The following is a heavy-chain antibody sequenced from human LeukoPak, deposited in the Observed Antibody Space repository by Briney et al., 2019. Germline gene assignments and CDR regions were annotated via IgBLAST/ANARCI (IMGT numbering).Heavy chain of an antibody. Sequence: SETLSLTCGVDGGSFSGFYWSWIRQPPGKGLEWIGEINHSGYTNYNPSLKSRVTISVDTSKNQFSLKLSSVTAADTAVYYCARGGQSIGARYCSGGSCYGLRGGWFDPWGQGTLVTVSS. CDR2: INHSGYT. D-gene: IGHD2-15*01. CDR1: GGSFSGFY. CDR3: ARGGQSIGARYCSGGSCYGLRGGWFDP. J-gene: IGHJ5*02. V-gene: IGHV4-34*01.